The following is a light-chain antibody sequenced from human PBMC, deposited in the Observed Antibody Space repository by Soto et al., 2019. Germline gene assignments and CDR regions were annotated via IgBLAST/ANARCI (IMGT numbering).Light chain of an antibody. Sequence: QSSLTQPPSASGSPGQSVTISCTGTSSDVGGYSSVAWFQHHPGKAPKLMIYEVSKRPSGVPDRFSGSKSGNTASLTVSGLQAEDEADYYCISYAGSNNYVFGTGTKVT. V-gene: IGLV2-8*01. CDR3: ISYAGSNNYV. J-gene: IGLJ1*01. CDR2: EVS. CDR1: SSDVGGYSS.